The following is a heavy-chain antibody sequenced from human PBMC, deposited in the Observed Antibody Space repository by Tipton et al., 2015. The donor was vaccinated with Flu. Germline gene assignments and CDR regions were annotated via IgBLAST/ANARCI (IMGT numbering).Heavy chain of an antibody. CDR3: ARTIALNP. J-gene: IGHJ5*02. V-gene: IGHV3-7*01. D-gene: IGHD3-9*01. CDR2: INHDGSER. Sequence: SLRLSCAASGFALSDSWMSWVRQAPGKGLEWVAHINHDGSERYYVDSVKGRFTISRDNGQNSLYLQMNSLRADDTAMYYCARTIALNPWGLGSLVTVSS. CDR1: GFALSDSW.